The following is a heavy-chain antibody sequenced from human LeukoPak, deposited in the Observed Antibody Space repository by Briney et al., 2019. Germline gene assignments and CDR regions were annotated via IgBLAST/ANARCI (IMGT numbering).Heavy chain of an antibody. D-gene: IGHD2-2*02. V-gene: IGHV4-31*03. Sequence: PSQTLSLTCIVSGGSISSGGYYWSWIRQHPGKGLEWIGNIYYSGSTKYNPSLESRVTISVDTSKNQFSLKLSSVTAADTAVYYCARVPYCSNTNCYRGYFDYWGQGTLVTVSS. CDR1: GGSISSGGYY. J-gene: IGHJ4*02. CDR3: ARVPYCSNTNCYRGYFDY. CDR2: IYYSGST.